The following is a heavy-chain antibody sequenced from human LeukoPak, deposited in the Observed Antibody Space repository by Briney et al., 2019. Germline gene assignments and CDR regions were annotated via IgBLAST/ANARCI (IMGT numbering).Heavy chain of an antibody. V-gene: IGHV4-34*01. CDR3: ARVENSAVDIVATIRWYFDY. D-gene: IGHD5-12*01. J-gene: IGHJ4*02. CDR2: ITHSGST. Sequence: SETLSLTCAVYGGSFSGYYWSWIRQPPGKRLQWIGEITHSGSTNYNPSLKSRVTISVDTSKNQFSLKLSSVTAADTAVYYCARVENSAVDIVATIRWYFDYWGQGTLVTVSS. CDR1: GGSFSGYY.